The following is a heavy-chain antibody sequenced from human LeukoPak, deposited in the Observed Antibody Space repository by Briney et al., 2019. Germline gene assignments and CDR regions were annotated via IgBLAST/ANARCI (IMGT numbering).Heavy chain of an antibody. V-gene: IGHV3-7*01. CDR1: GFTFSSYW. J-gene: IGHJ4*02. D-gene: IGHD6-13*01. CDR2: IKQDGSEK. Sequence: GGSLRLSCAASGFTFSSYWMSWVRQAPGKGLEWVANIKQDGSEKYYVDSVKGRFTISRDNAKNSLYLQMNSLRAEDTAVYYCARGSSQPKYSSSWYGYYFDYWGQGTLVTVSS. CDR3: ARGSSQPKYSSSWYGYYFDY.